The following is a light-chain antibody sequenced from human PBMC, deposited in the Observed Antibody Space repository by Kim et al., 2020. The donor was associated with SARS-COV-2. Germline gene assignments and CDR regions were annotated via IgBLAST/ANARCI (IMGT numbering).Light chain of an antibody. J-gene: IGKJ1*01. Sequence: SVSPGERVTLSCRASQSISSSLACYQHKPGQPPRLLNYDAFNRATGVPARFSVSGSGTEFTLTISSLQSEDFAVYYCQRYDNWPWAFGQGTKLEI. V-gene: IGKV3-15*01. CDR2: DAF. CDR1: QSISSS. CDR3: QRYDNWPWA.